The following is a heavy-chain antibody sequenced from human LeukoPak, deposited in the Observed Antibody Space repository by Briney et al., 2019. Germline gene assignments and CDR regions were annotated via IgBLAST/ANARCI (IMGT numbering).Heavy chain of an antibody. CDR3: ARVYLGAGRSRGAFDI. CDR1: GFTFSSYA. V-gene: IGHV3-30-3*01. D-gene: IGHD1-26*01. CDR2: ISYDGSNK. Sequence: PGGSLRLSCAASGFTFSSYAMHWVRQAPGKGLEWVAVISYDGSNKYYADSVKGRFTISRDNSKNTLYLQMNSLRAEDTAVYYCARVYLGAGRSRGAFDIWGQGTMVTVSS. J-gene: IGHJ3*02.